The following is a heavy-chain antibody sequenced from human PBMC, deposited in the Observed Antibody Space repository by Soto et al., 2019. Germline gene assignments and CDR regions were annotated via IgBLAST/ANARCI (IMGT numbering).Heavy chain of an antibody. J-gene: IGHJ3*02. CDR2: ISYDGSRT. CDR3: AKARMNHNSVWDPFYI. Sequence: LSCRAPSFTFRRYGVHWFRQAPGKGLEKVSFISYDGSRTYYADSVKGRFIISRDNSKSTLSLRLNGLRAEDAAAYYCAKARMNHNSVWDPFYIWGQRTTVAISS. CDR1: SFTFRRYG. V-gene: IGHV3-33*06. D-gene: IGHD2-15*01.